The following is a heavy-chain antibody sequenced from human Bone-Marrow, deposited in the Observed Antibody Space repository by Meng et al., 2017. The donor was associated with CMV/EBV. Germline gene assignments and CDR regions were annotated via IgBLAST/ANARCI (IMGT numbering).Heavy chain of an antibody. CDR3: AADSGSYPGSYY. CDR2: INHSGST. Sequence: GSLRLSCAVYGGSFSGYYWSWIRQPPGKGLEWIGEINHSGSTNYNPSLKSRVTISVDTSKNQFSLKLSSVTAADTAVYYCAADSGSYPGSYYWGQGTLVTVSS. CDR1: GGSFSGYY. V-gene: IGHV4-34*01. D-gene: IGHD1-26*01. J-gene: IGHJ4*02.